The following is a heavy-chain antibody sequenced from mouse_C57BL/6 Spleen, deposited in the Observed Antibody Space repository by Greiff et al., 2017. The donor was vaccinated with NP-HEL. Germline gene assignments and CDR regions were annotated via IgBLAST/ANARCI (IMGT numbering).Heavy chain of an antibody. D-gene: IGHD2-13*01. CDR3: ARHDDWGVVDY. V-gene: IGHV5-6*02. J-gene: IGHJ2*01. Sequence: EVKLVESGGDLVKPGGSLKLSCAASGFTFSSYGMSWVRQTPDKRLEWVATISSGGSYTYYPDSVKGRFTIYSDNDKNTLYLQMSSLKSEDTAMYYCARHDDWGVVDYWGQGTTLTVSS. CDR1: GFTFSSYG. CDR2: ISSGGSYT.